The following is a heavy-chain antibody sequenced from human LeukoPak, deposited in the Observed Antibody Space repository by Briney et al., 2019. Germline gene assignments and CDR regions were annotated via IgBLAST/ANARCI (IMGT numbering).Heavy chain of an antibody. Sequence: GGSLRLSCAASGFMFSSYAMSWVRQAPGKGLEWVANIKQDGGEKHYVDSVKGRFTISRDNAKNSLYLQMDSLRAEDTAIYYCARDANAGYSVNWFDPWGQGTLVTVSS. J-gene: IGHJ5*01. CDR1: GFMFSSYA. V-gene: IGHV3-7*03. D-gene: IGHD5/OR15-5a*01. CDR3: ARDANAGYSVNWFDP. CDR2: IKQDGGEK.